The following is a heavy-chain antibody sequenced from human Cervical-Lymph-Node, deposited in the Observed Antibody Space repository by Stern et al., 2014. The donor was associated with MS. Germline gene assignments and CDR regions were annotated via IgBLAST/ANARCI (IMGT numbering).Heavy chain of an antibody. V-gene: IGHV4-30-4*01. Sequence: QVQLQESGPGLVKPSQTLSLTCTVSGGSISSGDYYWSWIRQPPGKGLEWIGYLYYSRSTYYNQSLKSRVTISVDTSKNQFSLKLSSVTAADTAVYYCARGTTVINWFDPWGQGTLVTVSS. J-gene: IGHJ5*02. CDR2: LYYSRST. CDR3: ARGTTVINWFDP. D-gene: IGHD4-17*01. CDR1: GGSISSGDYY.